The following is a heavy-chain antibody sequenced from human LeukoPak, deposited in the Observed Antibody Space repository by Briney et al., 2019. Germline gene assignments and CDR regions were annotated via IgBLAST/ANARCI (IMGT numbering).Heavy chain of an antibody. CDR3: ARDSRVTTFIGGLDP. Sequence: GASVKVSCKASGGTFSSYAISWVRQAPGQGLEWMGRIIPILGIANYAQKFQGRVTITADKSTSTAYMELSSLRSEDTAVYYCARDSRVTTFIGGLDPWGQGTLVTVSS. V-gene: IGHV1-69*04. CDR1: GGTFSSYA. D-gene: IGHD4-17*01. J-gene: IGHJ5*02. CDR2: IIPILGIA.